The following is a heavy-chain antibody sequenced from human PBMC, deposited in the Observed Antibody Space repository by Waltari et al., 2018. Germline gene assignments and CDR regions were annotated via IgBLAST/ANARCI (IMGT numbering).Heavy chain of an antibody. V-gene: IGHV1-69*12. CDR3: ARDREIVGATRYYYYYMDV. Sequence: QVQLVQSGAEVKKPGSSVKVSCKASGGTFSSYAISWVRQAPGQGLEWMGGIIPIFGTANYAQKFQGRVTITADESTSTAYMELSSLRSEDTAVYYCARDREIVGATRYYYYYMDVWGKGTTVTISS. D-gene: IGHD1-26*01. CDR1: GGTFSSYA. CDR2: IIPIFGTA. J-gene: IGHJ6*03.